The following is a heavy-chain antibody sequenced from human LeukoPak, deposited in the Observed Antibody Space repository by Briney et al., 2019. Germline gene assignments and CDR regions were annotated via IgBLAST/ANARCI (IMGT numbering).Heavy chain of an antibody. D-gene: IGHD3-3*01. CDR2: INTDGSST. CDR3: AGARITIFGVVIGGFDP. Sequence: GGSLRLSCAASGFTFSSYWMHWVRQAPGKGLVWVSRINTDGSSTSYADSVKGRFTISRDNAKNTLYLQMNSLRSEDTAVYYCAGARITIFGVVIGGFDPWGQGTLVTVSS. CDR1: GFTFSSYW. J-gene: IGHJ5*02. V-gene: IGHV3-74*01.